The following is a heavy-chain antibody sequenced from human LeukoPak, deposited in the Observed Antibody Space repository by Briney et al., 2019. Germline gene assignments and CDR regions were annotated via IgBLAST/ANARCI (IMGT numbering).Heavy chain of an antibody. CDR1: GGPFNGYY. CDR3: ARDPGYSYGSRRGLDP. J-gene: IGHJ5*02. V-gene: IGHV4-34*01. Sequence: SETLSLTCAVYGGPFNGYYWSWIRQSPRKGLEWIGEGNHNGGTKYNPSLKSRVTISVDTSKNQFSLKLSSVTAADTAVYYCARDPGYSYGSRRGLDPWGQGTLVTVSS. CDR2: GNHNGGT. D-gene: IGHD5-18*01.